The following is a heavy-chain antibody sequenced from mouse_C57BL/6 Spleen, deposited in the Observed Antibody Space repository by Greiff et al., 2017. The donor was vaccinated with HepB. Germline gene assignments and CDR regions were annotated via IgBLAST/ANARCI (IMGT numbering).Heavy chain of an antibody. D-gene: IGHD2-3*01. Sequence: QVQLQQPGAELVKPGASVKLSCKASGYTFTSYWMHWVKQRPGQGLEWIGMIHPNSGSTNYNEKFKSKATLTVDKSSSTAYMQLSSLTSEDSAVYYCARFGYDGYWFAYWGQGTLVTVSA. V-gene: IGHV1-64*01. CDR2: IHPNSGST. CDR3: ARFGYDGYWFAY. CDR1: GYTFTSYW. J-gene: IGHJ3*01.